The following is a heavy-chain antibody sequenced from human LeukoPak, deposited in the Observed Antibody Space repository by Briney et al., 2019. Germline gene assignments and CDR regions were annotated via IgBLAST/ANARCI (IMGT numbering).Heavy chain of an antibody. D-gene: IGHD3-3*01. J-gene: IGHJ5*02. CDR3: ATIFGVVIGGIRFDP. V-gene: IGHV3-23*01. Sequence: PGGSLRLSCAASGFTFSSYAMSWVRQAPGKGLDWVSAISGSGGSTYYADSVKGRFTISRDNSKNALYLQMNSLRAEDTAVYYCATIFGVVIGGIRFDPWGQGTLVTVSS. CDR2: ISGSGGST. CDR1: GFTFSSYA.